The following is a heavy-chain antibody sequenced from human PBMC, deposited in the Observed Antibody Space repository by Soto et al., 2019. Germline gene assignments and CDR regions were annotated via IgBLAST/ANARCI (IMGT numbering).Heavy chain of an antibody. J-gene: IGHJ6*02. V-gene: IGHV3-11*06. CDR1: GFTFSDYY. Sequence: GGSLRLSCVASGFTFSDYYMSWIRQAPGKGLEWVSYISSSSSYTNYADSVKGRFTISRDNAKNSLYLQMNSLRAEDTAVYYCARDLPTLNYYYYGMDVWGQGTTVTVSS. CDR3: ARDLPTLNYYYYGMDV. CDR2: ISSSSSYT.